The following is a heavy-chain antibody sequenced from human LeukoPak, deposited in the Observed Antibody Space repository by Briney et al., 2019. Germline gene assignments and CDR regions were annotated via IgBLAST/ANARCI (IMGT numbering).Heavy chain of an antibody. CDR3: ARPAVAGTNWFDP. Sequence: GASVKVSCKASGYTFTGYYMHWVRQAPGQGLEWMGWINPNSGGTNYAQKFQGRVTMTRDTSISTAYMELSRLRSDDTAVYYCARPAVAGTNWFDPWGQGTLVTVSS. CDR2: INPNSGGT. CDR1: GYTFTGYY. J-gene: IGHJ5*02. D-gene: IGHD6-19*01. V-gene: IGHV1-2*02.